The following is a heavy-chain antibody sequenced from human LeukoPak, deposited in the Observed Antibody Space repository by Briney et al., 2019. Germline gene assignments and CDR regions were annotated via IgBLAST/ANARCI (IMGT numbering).Heavy chain of an antibody. CDR1: GFTASTYG. CDR3: AKGSRTGQFPMDV. V-gene: IGHV3-23*01. Sequence: GGSLRLSCAASGFTASTYGVSWVRQAPGKGLQLVSAIIGGAGYTFYADSVKGRFTISRDNSWNSLYLQMNSLRADDTAVYYCAKGSRTGQFPMDVWGQGTTVTVSS. J-gene: IGHJ6*02. D-gene: IGHD1-1*01. CDR2: IIGGAGYT.